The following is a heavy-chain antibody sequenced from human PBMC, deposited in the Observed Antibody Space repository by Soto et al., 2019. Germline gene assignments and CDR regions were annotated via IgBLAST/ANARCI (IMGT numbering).Heavy chain of an antibody. CDR2: IYYSGRT. CDR3: ARDRGYGSGSYWFDP. Sequence: QVQLQESGPGLVKPSETLSLTCTVSGGSVSSGSYYWSWIRQPPGKGLEWIGYIYYSGRTNYNPSLQSRVTISVDTSKNQFSLKLSSVTAADTAVYYCARDRGYGSGSYWFDPWGQGTLVTVSS. J-gene: IGHJ5*02. CDR1: GGSVSSGSYY. V-gene: IGHV4-61*01. D-gene: IGHD3-10*01.